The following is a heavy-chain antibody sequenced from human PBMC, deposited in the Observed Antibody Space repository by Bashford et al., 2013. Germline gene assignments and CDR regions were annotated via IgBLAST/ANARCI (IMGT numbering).Heavy chain of an antibody. D-gene: IGHD2-15*01. CDR3: AREWAATNWFDP. J-gene: IGHJ5*02. CDR2: GSA. V-gene: IGHV4-30-2*05. Sequence: GSAYYIPSLKSRLTISIDTSRNQFSLNLTSVTAADTAVYFCAREWAATNWFDPWGQGTLVTVSS.